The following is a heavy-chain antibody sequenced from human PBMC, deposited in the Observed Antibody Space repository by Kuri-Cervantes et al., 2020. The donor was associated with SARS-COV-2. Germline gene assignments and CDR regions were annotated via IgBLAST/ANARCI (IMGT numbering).Heavy chain of an antibody. J-gene: IGHJ6*02. CDR2: INHSGST. CDR1: GGSFSGYY. CDR3: ARGGRIAVAGILLPLYYGMDV. D-gene: IGHD6-19*01. Sequence: SETLSLTCAVYGGSFSGYYWSWIRQPPGKGLEWIGEINHSGSTNYNPSLKSRVTISVDTSKKQFSLKLSSVTAADTAVYYCARGGRIAVAGILLPLYYGMDVWGQGTTVTVSS. V-gene: IGHV4-34*01.